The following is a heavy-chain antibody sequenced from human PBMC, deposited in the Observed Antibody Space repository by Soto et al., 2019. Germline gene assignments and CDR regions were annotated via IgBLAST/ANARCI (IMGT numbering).Heavy chain of an antibody. CDR3: ASLYGSGSYFGYYYGMDV. J-gene: IGHJ6*02. CDR1: GFTFSDYY. Sequence: QVQLVESGGGLVKPGGSLRLSCAASGFTFSDYYMSWIRQAPGKGLEWVSYISSSGSTIYYADSVKGRFTISRDNDKNSLYLQMNSVRAEDTAVYYCASLYGSGSYFGYYYGMDVWGQGTTVTVSS. CDR2: ISSSGSTI. V-gene: IGHV3-11*01. D-gene: IGHD3-10*01.